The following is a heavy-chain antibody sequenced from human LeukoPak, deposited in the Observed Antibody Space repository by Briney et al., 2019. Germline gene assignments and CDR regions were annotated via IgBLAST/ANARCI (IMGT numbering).Heavy chain of an antibody. D-gene: IGHD3-22*01. CDR2: ISGGGGST. CDR1: GFTFSSYA. V-gene: IGHV3-23*01. Sequence: GGSLRLSCAAPGFTFSSYAMSWVRQAPGKGLEWVSAISGGGGSTYYADSVKGRFTISRDNSKNTLYLQMNSLRAEDTAVYYCAKAGYYDSSGYYSLFDYWGQGTLVTVSS. CDR3: AKAGYYDSSGYYSLFDY. J-gene: IGHJ4*02.